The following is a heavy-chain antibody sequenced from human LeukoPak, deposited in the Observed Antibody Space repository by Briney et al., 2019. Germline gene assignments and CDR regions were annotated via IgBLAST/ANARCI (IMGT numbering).Heavy chain of an antibody. J-gene: IGHJ3*02. Sequence: PGGSLRLSCAASGSTFSSYGMHWVRQAPGKGLEWVAVIWYDGSNKYYADSVKGRFTISRDNSKNTLYLQMNSLRAEDTAVYYCARGYTGYSSSWYIDAFDIWGQGTMVTVSS. V-gene: IGHV3-33*01. CDR2: IWYDGSNK. CDR1: GSTFSSYG. CDR3: ARGYTGYSSSWYIDAFDI. D-gene: IGHD6-13*01.